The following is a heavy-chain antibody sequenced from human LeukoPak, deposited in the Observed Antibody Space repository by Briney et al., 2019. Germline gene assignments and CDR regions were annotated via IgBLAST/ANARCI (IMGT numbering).Heavy chain of an antibody. CDR2: ISYDGSNK. D-gene: IGHD3-10*01. Sequence: GGSLRLSCAASGFTFSSYAMHWVRQAPGKGLEWVTVISYDGSNKYYADSVKGGFAISRDNSKNTLYLQMNSLRAEDTALYFCARDSGSYYIRYYFDYWGQGTLVTVSS. V-gene: IGHV3-30*09. J-gene: IGHJ4*02. CDR3: ARDSGSYYIRYYFDY. CDR1: GFTFSSYA.